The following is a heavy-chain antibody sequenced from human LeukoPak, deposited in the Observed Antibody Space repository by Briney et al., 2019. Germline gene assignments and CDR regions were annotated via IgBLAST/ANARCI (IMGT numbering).Heavy chain of an antibody. CDR2: INHSGST. CDR1: GGSFSGYY. D-gene: IGHD4-17*01. CDR3: ASRGTTVTTSSFDY. Sequence: PSETLSLTCAVYGGSFSGYYWSWIRQPPGKGLEWIGEINHSGSTNYNPSLKSRVTISVDTSKNQFSLKLSSVTAADTAVYYCASRGTTVTTSSFDYWGQGTLVTVSS. J-gene: IGHJ4*02. V-gene: IGHV4-34*01.